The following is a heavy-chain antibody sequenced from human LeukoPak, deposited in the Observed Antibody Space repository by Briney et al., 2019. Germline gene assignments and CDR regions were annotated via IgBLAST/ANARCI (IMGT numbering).Heavy chain of an antibody. CDR2: ISSSSSYI. CDR1: GFTFSSYS. J-gene: IGHJ4*02. V-gene: IGHV3-21*01. CDR3: AKPEYYYGSGSYYNLVY. Sequence: PGGSLRLSCAASGFTFSSYSMNWVRQAPGKGLEWVSSISSSSSYIYYADSVKGRFTISRDNAKNSLYLQMNSLRAEDTAVYYCAKPEYYYGSGSYYNLVYWGQGTLVTVSS. D-gene: IGHD3-10*01.